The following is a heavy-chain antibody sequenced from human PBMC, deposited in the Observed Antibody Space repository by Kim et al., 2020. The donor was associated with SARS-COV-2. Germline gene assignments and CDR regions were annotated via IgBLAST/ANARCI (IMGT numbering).Heavy chain of an antibody. CDR3: ARQGLLAGFESNYYYYYGMDV. D-gene: IGHD3-9*01. J-gene: IGHJ6*02. CDR2: IYPGDSDT. CDR1: GYSFTSYW. Sequence: GESLKISCKGSGYSFTSYWIGWVRQMPGKGLEWMGIIYPGDSDTRYSPSFQGQVTISADKSISTAYLQWSSLKASDTAMYYCARQGLLAGFESNYYYYYGMDVWGQGTTVTVSS. V-gene: IGHV5-51*01.